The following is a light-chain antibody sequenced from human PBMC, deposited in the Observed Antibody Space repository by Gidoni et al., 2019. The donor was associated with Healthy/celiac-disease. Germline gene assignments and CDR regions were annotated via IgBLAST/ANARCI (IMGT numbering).Light chain of an antibody. CDR1: QSISSW. CDR2: KAS. V-gene: IGKV1-5*03. CDR3: QQYNSYSRYT. Sequence: DIQMTQSPSTLSASVGDRVTITCRASQSISSWLAWYQQKPGKAPKLLIYKASSLESGVPSRFSGSGSGTEFTLTIRSLQPDDFATYYCQQYNSYSRYTFGQGNKLEIK. J-gene: IGKJ2*01.